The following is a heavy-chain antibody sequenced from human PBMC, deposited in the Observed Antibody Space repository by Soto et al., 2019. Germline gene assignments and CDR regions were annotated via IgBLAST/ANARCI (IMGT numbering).Heavy chain of an antibody. CDR1: GFTFSSYW. CDR3: ARRHPGAPNDFDI. Sequence: GGSLRLSCAASGFTFSSYWMSWVRQAPGKGLEWVANIKQDGSEKYYVDSVKGRFTISRDNAKNSLYLQMNSLRAEDTAVYYCARRHPGAPNDFDIWGQGTMVTVSS. V-gene: IGHV3-7*01. J-gene: IGHJ3*02. D-gene: IGHD7-27*01. CDR2: IKQDGSEK.